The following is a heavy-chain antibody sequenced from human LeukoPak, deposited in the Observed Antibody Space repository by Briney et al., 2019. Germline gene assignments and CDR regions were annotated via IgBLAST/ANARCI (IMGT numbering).Heavy chain of an antibody. Sequence: GASLRLSCAASGFTFSSYGMHWVRQAPGKGLEWVAVIWYDGSNKYYADSVRGRFTISRDNSKNTLHLQMNSLRAEDTAVYYCAKASGEMSGSLDCWGQGSLVTVSS. D-gene: IGHD5-24*01. CDR2: IWYDGSNK. V-gene: IGHV3-33*06. CDR1: GFTFSSYG. CDR3: AKASGEMSGSLDC. J-gene: IGHJ4*02.